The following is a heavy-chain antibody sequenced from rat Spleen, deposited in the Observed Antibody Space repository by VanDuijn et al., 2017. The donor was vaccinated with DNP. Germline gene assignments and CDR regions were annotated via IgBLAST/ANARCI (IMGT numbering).Heavy chain of an antibody. CDR3: ASSRGNYGGYSVADWFPY. CDR1: GFTFSDYY. D-gene: IGHD1-11*01. Sequence: EVQLVESDGGLVQPGRSLKLSCAASGFTFSDYYMAWVRQAPTKGLEWVATISYDGRNTYLRDSVKGRFTISRDNAKSTLYLQRDSLRSEDTATYYCASSRGNYGGYSVADWFPYWGQGTLVTVSS. CDR2: ISYDGRNT. J-gene: IGHJ3*01. V-gene: IGHV5-29*01.